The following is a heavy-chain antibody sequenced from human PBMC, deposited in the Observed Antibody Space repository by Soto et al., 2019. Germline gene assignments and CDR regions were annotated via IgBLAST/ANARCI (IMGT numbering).Heavy chain of an antibody. Sequence: PSETLSLTCTVSGGSVSSGSYYWSWIRQPPGKGLEWIGEINHSGSTNYNPSLKSRVTISVDRSKNQFSLKLSSVTAADTAVYYCARAHYGDYGYGMDVWGQGTTVTVSS. D-gene: IGHD4-17*01. CDR3: ARAHYGDYGYGMDV. J-gene: IGHJ6*02. CDR2: INHSGST. V-gene: IGHV4-61*01. CDR1: GGSVSSGSYY.